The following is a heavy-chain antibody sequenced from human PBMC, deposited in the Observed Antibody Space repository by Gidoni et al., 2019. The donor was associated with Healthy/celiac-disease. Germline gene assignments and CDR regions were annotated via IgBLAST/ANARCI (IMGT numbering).Heavy chain of an antibody. CDR2: IYSGGST. J-gene: IGHJ4*02. Sequence: EVQLVESGGGLTQPGGSLRLSCAASGFPVSSNYMSWVRQAPGKGLEWVSVIYSGGSTYYADSVKGRFTISRDNSKNTLYLQMNSLRAEDTAVYYCARAQPVAATLLFDYWGQGTLVTVSS. CDR1: GFPVSSNY. V-gene: IGHV3-53*01. D-gene: IGHD2-15*01. CDR3: ARAQPVAATLLFDY.